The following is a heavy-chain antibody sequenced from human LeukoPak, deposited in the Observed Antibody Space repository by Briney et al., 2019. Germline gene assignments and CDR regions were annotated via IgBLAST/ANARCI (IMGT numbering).Heavy chain of an antibody. V-gene: IGHV1-2*02. Sequence: GASVSVSCKASGYTFTAYYLRWVRQAPGQGLEWMGWINSNSGDTNSAQKFQGRVTLTRDTSITTAYMEMSSLSSDDTAVYYCVRVSLSPLLPIDYWGQGTLVTVSS. CDR1: GYTFTAYY. J-gene: IGHJ4*02. D-gene: IGHD2-15*01. CDR2: INSNSGDT. CDR3: VRVSLSPLLPIDY.